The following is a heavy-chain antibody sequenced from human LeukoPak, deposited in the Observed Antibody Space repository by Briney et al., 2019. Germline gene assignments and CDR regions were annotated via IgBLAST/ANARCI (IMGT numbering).Heavy chain of an antibody. CDR2: INPNSGGT. CDR3: AREEGAARIGYCYYMDV. Sequence: ASVKVSCKASGYTFTGYYMHWVRQAPGQGLEWMGRINPNSGGTNYAQKFQGRVTMTRDTSISTAYMELSRLRSDDTAVHYCAREEGAARIGYCYYMDVWGKGTTVTVSS. CDR1: GYTFTGYY. V-gene: IGHV1-2*06. J-gene: IGHJ6*03. D-gene: IGHD6-6*01.